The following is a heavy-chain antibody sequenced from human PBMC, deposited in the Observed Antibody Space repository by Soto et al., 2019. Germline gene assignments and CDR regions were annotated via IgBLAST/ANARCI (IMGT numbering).Heavy chain of an antibody. Sequence: QVQLVESGGGLVKPGGSLRLSCAASGFTFSDYYMNWIRQAPGKGLEWVSYSYGSSGYTNYADSVKGRFTISRDNAKNSLFLQLTSLRDEDTAVYYCARAVGNYYGMDVWGQGTTVTVSS. CDR2: SYGSSGYT. J-gene: IGHJ6*02. V-gene: IGHV3-11*06. CDR3: ARAVGNYYGMDV. CDR1: GFTFSDYY. D-gene: IGHD1-26*01.